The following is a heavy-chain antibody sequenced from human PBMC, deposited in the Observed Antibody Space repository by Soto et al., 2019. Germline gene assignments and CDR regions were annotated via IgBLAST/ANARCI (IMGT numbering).Heavy chain of an antibody. CDR2: ISYDGSNK. D-gene: IGHD3-22*01. CDR3: ARVGNLIEFDY. Sequence: GGSLRLSCAASGFTFSSYGMHWVRQAPGKGLEWVAVISYDGSNKYYADSVKGRVTITRDTSASTAYMELSSLRSEDTAVYYCARVGNLIEFDYWGQGTLVTVSS. J-gene: IGHJ4*02. V-gene: IGHV3-30*03. CDR1: GFTFSSYG.